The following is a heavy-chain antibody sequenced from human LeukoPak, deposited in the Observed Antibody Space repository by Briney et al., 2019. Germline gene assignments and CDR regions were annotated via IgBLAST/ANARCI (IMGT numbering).Heavy chain of an antibody. CDR3: AKDYLSEVRYYYYYYGMDV. V-gene: IGHV3-30*18. D-gene: IGHD3-10*01. J-gene: IGHJ6*02. CDR1: GFTFSSYG. CDR2: ISYDGSNK. Sequence: PGRSLRLSCAASGFTFSSYGMHWVRQAPGKGLEWVAVISYDGSNKYYADSVKGRFTISRDNSKNTLYLQMNSLRAEDTAVYYCAKDYLSEVRYYYYYYGMDVWGQGTTVTVSS.